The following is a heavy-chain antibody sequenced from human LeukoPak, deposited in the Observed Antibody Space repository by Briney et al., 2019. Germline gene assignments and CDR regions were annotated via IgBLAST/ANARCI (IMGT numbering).Heavy chain of an antibody. V-gene: IGHV4-59*12. CDR2: IYYSGST. CDR1: GGSISSYY. Sequence: KASETLSLTCTVSGGSISSYYWSWIRQPPGKGLEWIGYIYYSGSTNYNPSLKSRVTISVDTSKNQFSLKLSSVTAADTAVYYCARKRVYYYDSSGYYYPTAFDIWGQGTMVTVSS. CDR3: ARKRVYYYDSSGYYYPTAFDI. J-gene: IGHJ3*02. D-gene: IGHD3-22*01.